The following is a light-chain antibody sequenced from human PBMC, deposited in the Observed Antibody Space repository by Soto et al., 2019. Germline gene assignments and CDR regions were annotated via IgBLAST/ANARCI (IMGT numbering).Light chain of an antibody. V-gene: IGKV3-20*01. CDR2: GAS. CDR3: QQYVTSPRT. Sequence: EIVLTQSPGTLSLSPGERATLSCRASQSVSSSYVAWYQQRPGQAPRLLIYGASFRATGIPARFSGRGSGTDFTLSISRLEPEDFAVYYCQQYVTSPRTFGQGTKVDIK. J-gene: IGKJ1*01. CDR1: QSVSSSY.